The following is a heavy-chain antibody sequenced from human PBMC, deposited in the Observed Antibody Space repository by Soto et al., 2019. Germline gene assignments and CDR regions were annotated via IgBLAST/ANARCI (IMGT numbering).Heavy chain of an antibody. D-gene: IGHD3-22*01. J-gene: IGHJ3*02. CDR2: ISGSGGST. V-gene: IGHV3-23*01. Sequence: GSLRLSCAASGFTFSSYAMSWVRQAPGKGLEWVSAISGSGGSTYYADSVKGRFTISRDNSKNTLYLQMNSLRAEDTAVYYCAKTTYYYDSSGYYPSGAFDIWGQGTMVTVSS. CDR1: GFTFSSYA. CDR3: AKTTYYYDSSGYYPSGAFDI.